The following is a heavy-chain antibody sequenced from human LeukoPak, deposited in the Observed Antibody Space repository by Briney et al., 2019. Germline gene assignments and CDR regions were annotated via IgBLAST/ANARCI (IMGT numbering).Heavy chain of an antibody. D-gene: IGHD6-19*01. J-gene: IGHJ6*02. CDR3: ARDVYSSGWPYYYGMDV. CDR2: IIPIFGTA. V-gene: IGHV1-69*01. Sequence: VASVKVSCKASGGTFSSYAISWARQAPGQGLEWMVGIIPIFGTANYAQKFQGRVTITADESTSTAYMELSSLRSEDTAVYYCARDVYSSGWPYYYGMDVWGQGTTVTVSS. CDR1: GGTFSSYA.